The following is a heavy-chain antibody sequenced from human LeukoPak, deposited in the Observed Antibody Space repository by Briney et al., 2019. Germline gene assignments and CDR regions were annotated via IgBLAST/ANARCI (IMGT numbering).Heavy chain of an antibody. CDR2: IYSAGST. CDR1: GFTVSSNS. CDR3: ARDGHCDY. V-gene: IGHV3-53*01. J-gene: IGHJ4*02. Sequence: GGSLRLSCTVSGFTVSSNSMSWVRQAPGKGLEWVSFIYSAGSTHYSDSVKGRFTISIDNSKNTLYLQMNSLRAEDTAVYYCARDGHCDYWGQGTLVTVSS.